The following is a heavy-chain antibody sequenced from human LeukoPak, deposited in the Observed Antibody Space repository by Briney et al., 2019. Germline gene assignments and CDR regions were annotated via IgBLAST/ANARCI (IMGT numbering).Heavy chain of an antibody. CDR2: IYYSGST. CDR3: ARGGLRLTNAFDI. Sequence: SETLSLTCTVSGGSISSYYWSWIRQPPGKGLEWIGYIYYSGSTNYNPSLKSRVTISVDTSKNQFSLKLSSVTAADTAVYYCARGGLRLTNAFDIWGQGTMVTVSS. V-gene: IGHV4-59*01. D-gene: IGHD5-12*01. J-gene: IGHJ3*02. CDR1: GGSISSYY.